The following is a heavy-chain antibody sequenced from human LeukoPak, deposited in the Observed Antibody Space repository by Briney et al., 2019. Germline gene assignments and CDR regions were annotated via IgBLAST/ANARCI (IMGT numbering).Heavy chain of an antibody. V-gene: IGHV3-20*04. CDR2: INWNGGST. CDR3: ARDRAYAYFDY. J-gene: IGHJ4*02. D-gene: IGHD2-21*01. CDR1: GFTFDDYD. Sequence: PGGSLRLSCAASGFTFDDYDMSWVRQAPGKGLEWVSGINWNGGSTTYADSVKGRFTISRDNAENSLYLQMNSLRAKDTAVYYCARDRAYAYFDYWGQGTLVTVSS.